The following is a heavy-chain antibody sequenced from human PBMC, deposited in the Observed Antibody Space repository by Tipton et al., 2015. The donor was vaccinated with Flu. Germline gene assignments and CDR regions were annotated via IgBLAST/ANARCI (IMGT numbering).Heavy chain of an antibody. CDR2: IYSSGST. Sequence: TLSLTCTVSGGSINSYYWSWIRQSAGKGLEWIGRIYSSGSTNYNPSLKSRVTMSVDTSKNQFSLKMSSVTAADTAVYYCARGFRWGQQLVGFDYWGQGMRVTVSA. V-gene: IGHV4-4*07. J-gene: IGHJ4*02. CDR1: GGSINSYY. D-gene: IGHD6-13*01. CDR3: ARGFRWGQQLVGFDY.